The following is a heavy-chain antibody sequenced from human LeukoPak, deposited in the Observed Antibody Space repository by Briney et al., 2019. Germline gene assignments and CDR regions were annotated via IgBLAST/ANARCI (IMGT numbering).Heavy chain of an antibody. Sequence: SETLSLTCSVSGGSISSSSYYWGWIRQPPGKGLEWIGNIYYSGSTYYNPSLKSRVTISVDTSKNQFSPKLSSVTAADTAVYYCARHPRPSGWYPTPHGAFDIWGQGTMVTVSS. CDR1: GGSISSSSYY. D-gene: IGHD6-19*01. CDR2: IYYSGST. J-gene: IGHJ3*02. CDR3: ARHPRPSGWYPTPHGAFDI. V-gene: IGHV4-39*01.